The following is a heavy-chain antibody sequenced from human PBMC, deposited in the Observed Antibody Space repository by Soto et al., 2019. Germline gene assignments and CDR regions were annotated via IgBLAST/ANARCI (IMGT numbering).Heavy chain of an antibody. Sequence: QVQLVESGGGVVQPGRSLRLSCAASGFTFSSYAMHWVRQAPGKGLEWVAVISYDGSNKYYADSVKGRFTISRDNSKNTLYQQMNNLRAEDTAVYYCARAGLVVLAGAGWFDPWGQGSLVTVSS. CDR2: ISYDGSNK. CDR3: ARAGLVVLAGAGWFDP. J-gene: IGHJ5*02. V-gene: IGHV3-30-3*01. D-gene: IGHD2-15*01. CDR1: GFTFSSYA.